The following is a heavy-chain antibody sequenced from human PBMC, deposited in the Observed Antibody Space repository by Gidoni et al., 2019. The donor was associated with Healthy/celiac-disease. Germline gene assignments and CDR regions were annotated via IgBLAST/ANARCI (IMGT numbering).Heavy chain of an antibody. J-gene: IGHJ4*02. V-gene: IGHV3-7*01. Sequence: EVQLVESGGGLVQLGGSLSLSCAASGFTFSSYWMRWVRPAPGKGRDWVANINQDGSEKYYMDSVKGQFTISRDNAKNSLYLQMNSRRAEDTAVYYCARAGPIWGSYRLTNRRYFDYWGQGTLVTVSS. CDR2: INQDGSEK. CDR3: ARAGPIWGSYRLTNRRYFDY. D-gene: IGHD3-16*02. CDR1: GFTFSSYW.